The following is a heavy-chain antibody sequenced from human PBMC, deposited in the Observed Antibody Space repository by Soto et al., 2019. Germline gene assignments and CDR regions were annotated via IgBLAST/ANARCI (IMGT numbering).Heavy chain of an antibody. D-gene: IGHD3-16*01. J-gene: IGHJ4*02. Sequence: FSVSGASISNFYWSWIRQSAGKGLEWIGRLYTRGTTDYNPSLKSRVTMSIDTSKNRVSLSLTSVTAADTAVYYCAKGGTYYFDSGGQGIVVTVSS. CDR1: GASISNFY. CDR3: AKGGTYYFDS. V-gene: IGHV4-4*07. CDR2: LYTRGTT.